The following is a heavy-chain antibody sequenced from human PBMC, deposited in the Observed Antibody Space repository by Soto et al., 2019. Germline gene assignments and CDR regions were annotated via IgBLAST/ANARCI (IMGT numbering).Heavy chain of an antibody. CDR2: SYCNGDT. V-gene: IGHV4-61*01. D-gene: IGHD3-3*01. CDR3: AREGGVLRLSNWFDS. CDR1: GDSVTSTSYY. J-gene: IGHJ5*01. Sequence: PSETLSLTCTVSGDSVTSTSYYWSWVRQSPGKGLEWIGYSYCNGDTNYNPSLKSRVTISVDTSKNQFSLNLTSVTAADTGVYYCAREGGVLRLSNWFDSWGQGIQVTVSS.